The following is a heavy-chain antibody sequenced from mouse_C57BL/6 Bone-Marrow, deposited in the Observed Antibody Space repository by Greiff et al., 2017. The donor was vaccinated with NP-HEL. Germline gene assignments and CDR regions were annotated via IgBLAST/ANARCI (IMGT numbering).Heavy chain of an antibody. J-gene: IGHJ2*01. CDR3: ARGEYYYGSSSFDY. CDR1: GYTFTSYG. D-gene: IGHD1-1*01. CDR2: IYPRSGNT. V-gene: IGHV1-81*01. Sequence: QVQLKESGAELARPGASVKLSCKASGYTFTSYGISWVKQRTGQGLEWIGEIYPRSGNTYYNEKFKGKATLTADKSSSTAYMELRSLTSEDSAVYFCARGEYYYGSSSFDYWGQGTTLTVSS.